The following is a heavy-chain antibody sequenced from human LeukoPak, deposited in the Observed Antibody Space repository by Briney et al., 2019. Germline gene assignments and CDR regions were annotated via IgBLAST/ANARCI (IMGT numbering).Heavy chain of an antibody. CDR3: ARDGGPYDSNGYYPVYWFDP. J-gene: IGHJ5*02. CDR1: GYTFTGYY. V-gene: IGHV1-2*02. Sequence: AASVKVSCKASGYTFTGYYMHWVRQAPGQGLEWMGWINPNSGGTNYAQKFQGRVTMTRDTSISTAYMELSRLRSDDTAVYYCARDGGPYDSNGYYPVYWFDPWGQGTLVTVSS. D-gene: IGHD3-22*01. CDR2: INPNSGGT.